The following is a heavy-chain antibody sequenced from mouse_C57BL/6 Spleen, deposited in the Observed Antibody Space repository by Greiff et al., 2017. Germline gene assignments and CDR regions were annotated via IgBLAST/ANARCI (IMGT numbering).Heavy chain of an antibody. Sequence: EVKLQESGPELVKPGASVKMSCKASGYTFTDYNMHWVKQSHGKSLEWIGYINPNNGGTSYNQKFKGKATLTVNKSSSTAYMELRSLTSEDSAVYYCAKDYGGFAYWGQGTLVTVSA. V-gene: IGHV1-22*01. J-gene: IGHJ3*01. D-gene: IGHD2-4*01. CDR2: INPNNGGT. CDR1: GYTFTDYN. CDR3: AKDYGGFAY.